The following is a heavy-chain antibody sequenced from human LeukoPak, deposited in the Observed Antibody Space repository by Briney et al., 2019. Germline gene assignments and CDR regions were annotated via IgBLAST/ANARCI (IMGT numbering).Heavy chain of an antibody. CDR2: IRNDGSNK. D-gene: IGHD5/OR15-5a*01. V-gene: IGHV3-30*02. J-gene: IGHJ4*02. CDR1: GFTFSTYG. Sequence: PGGSLRLSCAASGFTFSTYGLHWVRQAPGKGLEWVAFIRNDGSNKYYADSMKGRFTISRDNSRNTLSLQMNSLRVEDTAVYYCAKIKVSATLDYWGQGTLVTVSS. CDR3: AKIKVSATLDY.